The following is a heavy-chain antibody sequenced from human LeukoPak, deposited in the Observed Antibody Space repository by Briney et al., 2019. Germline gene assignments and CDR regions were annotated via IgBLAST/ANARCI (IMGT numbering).Heavy chain of an antibody. CDR3: ARDTPTDP. CDR2: ISSSSSTI. J-gene: IGHJ5*02. Sequence: GGSLRLSCAASGFTFSSYSMNWVRQAPGKGLEWVSYISSSSSTIYYADSVKGRFTISRDNAKNSLYLQMNSLRAEDTAVYYCARDTPTDPWGQGTLVTVPS. V-gene: IGHV3-48*04. CDR1: GFTFSSYS.